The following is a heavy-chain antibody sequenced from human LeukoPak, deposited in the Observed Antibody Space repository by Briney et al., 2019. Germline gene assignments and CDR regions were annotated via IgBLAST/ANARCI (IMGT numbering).Heavy chain of an antibody. D-gene: IGHD5-12*01. CDR2: INQGGTT. CDR1: GGPFSGYY. V-gene: IGHV4-34*01. Sequence: SETLSLTCAVYGGPFSGYYWTRIRQPPGKGLEWIGEINQGGTTNYNPSLRSRVTILIDTSRNQFSLRLSSVTAADTAVYYCARGRLFSGYRGNVGHEDFDYWGQGSLVTVSS. CDR3: ARGRLFSGYRGNVGHEDFDY. J-gene: IGHJ4*02.